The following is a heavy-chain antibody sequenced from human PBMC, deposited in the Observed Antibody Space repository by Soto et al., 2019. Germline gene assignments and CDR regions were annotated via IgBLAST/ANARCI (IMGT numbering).Heavy chain of an antibody. CDR2: ISGSGGST. D-gene: IGHD6-19*01. CDR1: GFTFSSYA. V-gene: IGHV3-23*01. CDR3: ANLGEAVAGAYYYYYGMDV. Sequence: GGSLRLSCAASGFTFSSYAMSWVRQAPGKGLEWVSAISGSGGSTYYADSVKGRFTISRDNSKNTLYLQMNSLRAEDTAVYYCANLGEAVAGAYYYYYGMDVWGQGTTVTVSS. J-gene: IGHJ6*02.